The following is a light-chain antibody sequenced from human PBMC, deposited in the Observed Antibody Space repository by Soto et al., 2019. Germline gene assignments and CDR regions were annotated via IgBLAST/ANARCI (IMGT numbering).Light chain of an antibody. CDR3: QQYNSYSLYT. V-gene: IGKV1-5*01. Sequence: DIQMTQSPSTLSASVGDRVTITCRASQSISSWLAWYQQKPEKAPKLLIYDASSLESGVPSRFSGSGSGTEFTLTISSLQPDDFATYYCQQYNSYSLYTFGQGTKLEIK. J-gene: IGKJ2*01. CDR1: QSISSW. CDR2: DAS.